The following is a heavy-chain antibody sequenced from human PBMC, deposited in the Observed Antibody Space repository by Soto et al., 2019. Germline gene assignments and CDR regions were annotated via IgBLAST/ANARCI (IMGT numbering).Heavy chain of an antibody. CDR1: GFTFSSYA. J-gene: IGHJ4*02. CDR3: AKLSGSYGGGYFDY. V-gene: IGHV3-23*01. D-gene: IGHD1-26*01. Sequence: PGGSLRLSCAASGFTFSSYAMSWVRQAPGKGLEWVSSISGSGGSTYYADSVKGRFTISRDNSKNTLYLQMNSLRAEDTAVYYCAKLSGSYGGGYFDYWGQGTLVTVSS. CDR2: ISGSGGST.